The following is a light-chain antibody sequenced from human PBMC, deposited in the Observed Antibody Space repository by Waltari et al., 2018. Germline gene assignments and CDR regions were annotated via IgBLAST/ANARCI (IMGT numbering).Light chain of an antibody. CDR3: QQSYNPPLT. V-gene: IGKV1-39*01. Sequence: DIQMTQSPSSLSASVGDRVTITCRASQSISSYLNWYQQKPGKAPKRLIYAASSLQSGVPSRFSGSGSGTDFTRTISSLQPEDFATYYCQQSYNPPLTFGQGTKVEIK. CDR1: QSISSY. CDR2: AAS. J-gene: IGKJ1*01.